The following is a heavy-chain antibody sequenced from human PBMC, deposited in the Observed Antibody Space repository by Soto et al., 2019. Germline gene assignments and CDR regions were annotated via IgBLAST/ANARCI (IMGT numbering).Heavy chain of an antibody. D-gene: IGHD2-15*01. CDR2: ISYDGSNK. J-gene: IGHJ4*02. CDR1: GFTFSSYA. V-gene: IGHV3-30-3*01. Sequence: GGSLRLSCAASGFTFSSYAMHWVRQAPGKGLEWVAVISYDGSNKYYADSVKGRFTISRDNSKNTLYLQMNSLRAEDTAVYYCARAVVTLDYWGQGTLVTVSS. CDR3: ARAVVTLDY.